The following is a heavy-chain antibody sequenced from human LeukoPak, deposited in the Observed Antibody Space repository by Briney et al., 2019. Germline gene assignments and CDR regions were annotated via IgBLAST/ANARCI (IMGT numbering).Heavy chain of an antibody. V-gene: IGHV3-30*02. Sequence: TGGSLRLSCAASGFTFSSYGMHWVRQAPGKGLEWVAFIRYDGSNKYYADSVKGRFTISRDNSKNTLYLQMNSLRAEDTAVYYCAEDPTYCSGGSCYSSVFYWGQGTLVTVSS. CDR1: GFTFSSYG. D-gene: IGHD2-15*01. CDR2: IRYDGSNK. J-gene: IGHJ4*02. CDR3: AEDPTYCSGGSCYSSVFY.